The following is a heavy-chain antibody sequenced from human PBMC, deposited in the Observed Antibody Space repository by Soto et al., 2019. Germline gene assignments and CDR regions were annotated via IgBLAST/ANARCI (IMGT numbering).Heavy chain of an antibody. CDR2: INAGNGNT. Sequence: GASVKVSCKASGYTFTIYAMRWVRQAPGQRLEWMGWINAGNGNTKYSQKFQGRVTITRDTSASTAYMELSSLRSEDTALYYCTRDLNHDTGPWGQGTQVTVSS. CDR3: TRDLNHDTGP. D-gene: IGHD2-8*02. J-gene: IGHJ5*02. V-gene: IGHV1-3*01. CDR1: GYTFTIYA.